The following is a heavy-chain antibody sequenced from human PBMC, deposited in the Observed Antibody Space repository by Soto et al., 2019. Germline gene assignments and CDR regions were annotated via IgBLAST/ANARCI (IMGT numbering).Heavy chain of an antibody. V-gene: IGHV4-61*08. Sequence: PSETLSLTCSVSGGSVSSAGQYWSWIRQPPGKGLECIGYIAYTGSTNYNPSLKSRVTMSVDTAKNQFSLKLSSVTAADTAVYYCARGVGATHFDYWGQGALVTVSS. CDR2: IAYTGST. CDR1: GGSVSSAGQY. J-gene: IGHJ4*02. CDR3: ARGVGATHFDY. D-gene: IGHD1-26*01.